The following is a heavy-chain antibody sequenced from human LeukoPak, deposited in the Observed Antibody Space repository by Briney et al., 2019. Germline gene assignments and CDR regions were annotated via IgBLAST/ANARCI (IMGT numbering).Heavy chain of an antibody. CDR2: SSGNGDNT. CDR1: GFTFSNYA. D-gene: IGHD4-17*01. V-gene: IGHV3-23*01. CDR3: AKFRGIPTTVTQD. Sequence: GGSLRLSCAASGFTFSNYAMGWVRQAPGKGLEWVSTSSGNGDNTYYADSVKGRFTISRDNSRNTLYLQMSGLRADGTAVYYCAKFRGIPTTVTQDWGQGTLVTVSS. J-gene: IGHJ4*02.